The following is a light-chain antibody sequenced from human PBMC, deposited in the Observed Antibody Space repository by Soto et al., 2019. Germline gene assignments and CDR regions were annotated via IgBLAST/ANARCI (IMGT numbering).Light chain of an antibody. CDR2: DVN. CDR3: QSYDSTLSARYV. Sequence: QSALTQPRSVSGSPGQSVSISCTGTSGDIGVYDSVSWYQQYPGKAPTVVIYDVNKRPSGVPDRFSGSKSDNTASLTISGLQAEDEGDYYCQSYDSTLSARYVFGTGTKLTVL. CDR1: SGDIGVYDS. J-gene: IGLJ1*01. V-gene: IGLV2-11*01.